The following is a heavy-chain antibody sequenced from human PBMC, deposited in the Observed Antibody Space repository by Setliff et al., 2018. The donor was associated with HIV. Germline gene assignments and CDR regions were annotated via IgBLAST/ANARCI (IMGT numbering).Heavy chain of an antibody. CDR1: GGSISSSSYY. CDR3: ARAGDGSPFYYYYYMDV. CDR2: IYYSGDS. Sequence: PSETLSLTCTVSGGSISSSSYYWDWIRQPPGKGLEWIATIYYSGDSHYNPSLKSRVAMSVDTSENQFSLKLSSVTAADTAVYYCARAGDGSPFYYYYYMDVWGKGTTVTVSS. D-gene: IGHD1-26*01. J-gene: IGHJ6*03. V-gene: IGHV4-39*07.